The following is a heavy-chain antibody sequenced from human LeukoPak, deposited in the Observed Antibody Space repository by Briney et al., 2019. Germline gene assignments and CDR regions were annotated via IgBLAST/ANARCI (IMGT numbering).Heavy chain of an antibody. CDR1: GYTFTRYY. V-gene: IGHV1-2*02. CDR2: INPNSGGT. Sequence: ASVKVSCKASGYTFTRYYMHEVRQAPGQGLDWMGWINPNSGGTNYAQKFQGRVTMTRDTSISTAYMELSRLRSDDTAVYYCARSDVDTAIIGDVWGKGTTVTVSS. CDR3: ARSDVDTAIIGDV. D-gene: IGHD5-18*01. J-gene: IGHJ6*04.